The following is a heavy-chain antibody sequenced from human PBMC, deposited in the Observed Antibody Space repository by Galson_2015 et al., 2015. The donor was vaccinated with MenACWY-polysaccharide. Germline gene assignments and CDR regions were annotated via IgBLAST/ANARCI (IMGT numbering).Heavy chain of an antibody. CDR3: AGLYGSGNYYNYYGMDL. Sequence: YYAESVKGRFTVSRDNAKNSLSLQMNSLRAEDTAVYFCAGLYGSGNYYNYYGMDLWGRGTAVTVSS. J-gene: IGHJ6*02. D-gene: IGHD3-10*01. V-gene: IGHV3-21*01.